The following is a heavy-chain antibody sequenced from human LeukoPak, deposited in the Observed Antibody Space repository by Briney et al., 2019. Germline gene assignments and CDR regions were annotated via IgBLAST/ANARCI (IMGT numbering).Heavy chain of an antibody. CDR3: AKDILTGYYAPFDY. CDR2: ISGSVGST. D-gene: IGHD3-9*01. V-gene: IGHV3-23*01. J-gene: IGHJ4*02. CDR1: GFTFNNYA. Sequence: GGSLRLSCAASGFTFNNYAMIWVRQAPGKGLEWVSVISGSVGSTYYADSVKGRFTISRDNSKNTLYLQMNRPRAEDTAVYFCAKDILTGYYAPFDYWGQGTLVTVSS.